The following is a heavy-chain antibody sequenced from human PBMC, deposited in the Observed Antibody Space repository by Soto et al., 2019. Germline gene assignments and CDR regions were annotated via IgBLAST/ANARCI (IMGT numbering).Heavy chain of an antibody. D-gene: IGHD5-18*01. CDR2: ISYDGSNK. CDR1: GFTFSSYG. J-gene: IGHJ4*02. Sequence: QVQLVESGGGVVQPGRSLRLSCAASGFTFSSYGMHWVRQAPGKGLEWVAVISYDGSNKYYADSVKGRFTISRDNSKNTLYLQMNRLRAEDTAVYYCAKYVDTAMANWGQGTLVTVSS. V-gene: IGHV3-30*18. CDR3: AKYVDTAMAN.